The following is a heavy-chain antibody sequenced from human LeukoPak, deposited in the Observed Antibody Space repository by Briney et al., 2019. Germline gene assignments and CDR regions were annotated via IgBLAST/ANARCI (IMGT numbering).Heavy chain of an antibody. Sequence: PGGSLRLSCSASGFTFGSYAMHWVRQAPGKGLEHVSAISSNGGSTYYADSAKGRFSISRDSSKNTLYLQMSSLRAEDTAVYYCVKVDGEYGSGSYYFDNWGQGTLVTVSS. CDR1: GFTFGSYA. D-gene: IGHD3-10*01. V-gene: IGHV3-64D*06. CDR3: VKVDGEYGSGSYYFDN. CDR2: ISSNGGST. J-gene: IGHJ4*02.